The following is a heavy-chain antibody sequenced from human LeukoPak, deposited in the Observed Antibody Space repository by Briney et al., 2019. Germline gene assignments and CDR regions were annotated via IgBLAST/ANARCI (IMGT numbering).Heavy chain of an antibody. CDR3: AREGLDY. CDR1: GYTFTGYY. J-gene: IGHJ4*02. Sequence: ASVKVSCKASGYTFTGYYIHWVRQAPGQGLEWMGWINPNSGGTKYAQKFQGRVTITMDPSITTAYMELSTLRSEDTAVYYCAREGLDYWGQGTLVTVSS. V-gene: IGHV1-2*02. CDR2: INPNSGGT.